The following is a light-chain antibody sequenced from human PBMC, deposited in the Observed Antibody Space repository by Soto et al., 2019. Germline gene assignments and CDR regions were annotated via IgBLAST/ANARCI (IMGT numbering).Light chain of an antibody. Sequence: DIQMTQSTSSLSASVGDRVTITCQASPDITSYLNWYQHKPGKAPKLLIYDASILAAGVPSKFSGSGSGTDFTFTISSLQPEDVATYYCQKGDYLPIFGPGTTVDFK. J-gene: IGKJ3*01. CDR2: DAS. CDR3: QKGDYLPI. V-gene: IGKV1-33*01. CDR1: PDITSY.